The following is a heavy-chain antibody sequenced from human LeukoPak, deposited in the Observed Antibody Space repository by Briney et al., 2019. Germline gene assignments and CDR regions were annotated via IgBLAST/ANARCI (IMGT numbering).Heavy chain of an antibody. Sequence: ASVKVSCKASGYTFTSYGISWVRQAPGQGLEWMGWISAYNGNTNYAQKLQGRVTMTTDTSTSTAYMELRSLRSEDTAVYYCARDPRIGYCSGGSCHTYYFDYWGQGTLVTVSS. J-gene: IGHJ4*02. D-gene: IGHD2-15*01. CDR3: ARDPRIGYCSGGSCHTYYFDY. CDR2: ISAYNGNT. V-gene: IGHV1-18*01. CDR1: GYTFTSYG.